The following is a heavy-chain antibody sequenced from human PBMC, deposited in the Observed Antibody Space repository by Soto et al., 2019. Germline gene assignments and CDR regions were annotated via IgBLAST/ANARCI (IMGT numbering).Heavy chain of an antibody. Sequence: QVQLVESGGGVVQPGRSLRLSFAASGFTFSSYGMHWVRQAPGKGLEWVAVIWYDGSNKYYADSVKGRFTISRDNSKNTLYLQMNSLRAEDTAVYYCARVYDWNSPYFDYWGQGTLVTVSS. D-gene: IGHD1-7*01. V-gene: IGHV3-33*01. J-gene: IGHJ4*02. CDR1: GFTFSSYG. CDR3: ARVYDWNSPYFDY. CDR2: IWYDGSNK.